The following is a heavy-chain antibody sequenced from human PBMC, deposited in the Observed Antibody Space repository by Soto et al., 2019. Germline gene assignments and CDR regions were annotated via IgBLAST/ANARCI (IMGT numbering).Heavy chain of an antibody. CDR1: SGTDGSSTDY. CDR3: AGRGYSYGYALYYYGMDV. CDR2: IYYSGST. Sequence: SSGTDGSSTDYWSWFRERTEKGLEWIGSIYYSGSTYCNPSLKSRVTISVDTSKNQFSLKLSSVTAADTAVYYCAGRGYSYGYALYYYGMDVWGQGTTVTGS. D-gene: IGHD5-18*01. J-gene: IGHJ6*02. V-gene: IGHV4-39*01.